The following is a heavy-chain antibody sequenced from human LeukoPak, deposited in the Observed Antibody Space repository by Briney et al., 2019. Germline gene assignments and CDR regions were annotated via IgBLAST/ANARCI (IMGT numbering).Heavy chain of an antibody. CDR3: ARGNRDLMSGGGLDY. CDR1: GYMFTRYG. Sequence: ASVKVSCKASGYMFTRYGMSWVRQAPGQGLEWVGWISGSTGNTNYAQKFQGRVTMTTDTSTSTTYMELTSLRSDDTAVYYCARGNRDLMSGGGLDYWGQGTLVTVSS. CDR2: ISGSTGNT. V-gene: IGHV1-18*01. D-gene: IGHD2-15*01. J-gene: IGHJ4*02.